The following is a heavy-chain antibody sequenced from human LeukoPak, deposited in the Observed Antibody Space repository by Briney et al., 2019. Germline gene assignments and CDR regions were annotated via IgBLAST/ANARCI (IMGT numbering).Heavy chain of an antibody. CDR2: IIPIFGTA. D-gene: IGHD3-9*01. V-gene: IGHV1-69*13. Sequence: ASVKVSCKASGGTFSSYAISWVRQAPGQGLEWMGGIIPIFGTANYAQKFQGRVTITADESTSTAYMELSSLRSEDTAVYYCARVLSSELRYFDWLWPDAFDTWGQGTMVTVSS. CDR1: GGTFSSYA. CDR3: ARVLSSELRYFDWLWPDAFDT. J-gene: IGHJ3*02.